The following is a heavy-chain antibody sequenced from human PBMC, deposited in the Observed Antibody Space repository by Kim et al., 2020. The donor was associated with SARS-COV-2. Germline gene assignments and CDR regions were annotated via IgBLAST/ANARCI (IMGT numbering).Heavy chain of an antibody. V-gene: IGHV1-2*02. J-gene: IGHJ5*02. CDR3: ARGPRGDPRADWFDP. Sequence: KFKGRVTMTRDTSISTAYMELGRLRSDDTAVYYCARGPRGDPRADWFDPWGQGTLVTVSS. D-gene: IGHD3-10*01.